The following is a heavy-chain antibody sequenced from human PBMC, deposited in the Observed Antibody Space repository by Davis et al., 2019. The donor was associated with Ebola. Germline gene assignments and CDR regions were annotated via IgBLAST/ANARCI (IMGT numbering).Heavy chain of an antibody. CDR1: GFTVSSNY. Sequence: PGGSLRLSCAASGFTVSSNYMSWVRQAPGRGLEWVSVIYSGGSTYYADSVKGRFTISRHNSKNTLYLQMNSLRAEDTAVYYCARDPWISGWYGNYWGQGTLVTVSS. V-gene: IGHV3-53*04. D-gene: IGHD6-19*01. J-gene: IGHJ4*02. CDR3: ARDPWISGWYGNY. CDR2: IYSGGST.